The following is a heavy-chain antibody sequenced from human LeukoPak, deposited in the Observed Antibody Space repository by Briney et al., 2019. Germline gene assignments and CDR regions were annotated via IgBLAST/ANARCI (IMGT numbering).Heavy chain of an antibody. Sequence: GGSLRLSCAASGFTFSNYPMSWVRQAPGKGLEWVSSIGGSAGDTYYADSVKGRFTISRDNSKNTLYLQMNSLRAEDTAIYYCARLSDEDLVHYWGQGTLVTVSS. V-gene: IGHV3-23*01. CDR1: GFTFSNYP. J-gene: IGHJ4*02. D-gene: IGHD3-10*01. CDR2: IGGSAGDT. CDR3: ARLSDEDLVHY.